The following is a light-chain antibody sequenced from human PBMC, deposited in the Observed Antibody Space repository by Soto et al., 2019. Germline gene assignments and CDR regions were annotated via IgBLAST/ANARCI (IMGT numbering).Light chain of an antibody. Sequence: QSVLTQSPSASASLGASVKLTCTLSSGHSSYAIAWHQQQPEKGPRYLMKLNSDGSHTKGDGITDRFSGSSSGAERYLIISSLQSEDEADYYCQTWGTGIRVFGGGTQLTVL. CDR2: LNSDGSH. CDR3: QTWGTGIRV. J-gene: IGLJ2*01. V-gene: IGLV4-69*01. CDR1: SGHSSYA.